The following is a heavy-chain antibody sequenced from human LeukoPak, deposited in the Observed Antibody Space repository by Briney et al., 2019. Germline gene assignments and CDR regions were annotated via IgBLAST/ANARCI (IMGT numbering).Heavy chain of an antibody. Sequence: PGGSLRLSCTTSGFTFGDYAMSWVRQAPGKGLEGVSFIRRKAHGGTTEYAASVKGRFSSSRDDSKSIAYLQMNSLKTEDTAVYFCTRVTYYYDNSGYFHFDSWGQGSLVTVSS. CDR2: IRRKAHGGTT. V-gene: IGHV3-49*04. J-gene: IGHJ4*02. CDR3: TRVTYYYDNSGYFHFDS. D-gene: IGHD3-22*01. CDR1: GFTFGDYA.